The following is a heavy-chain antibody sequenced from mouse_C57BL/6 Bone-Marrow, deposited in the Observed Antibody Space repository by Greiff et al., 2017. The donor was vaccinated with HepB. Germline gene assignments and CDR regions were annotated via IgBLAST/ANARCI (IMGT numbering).Heavy chain of an antibody. CDR3: TRVGDYDWDYYAMDY. Sequence: EVKVVESGEGLVKPGGSLKLSCAASGFTFSSYAMSWVRQTPEKRLEWVAYISSGGDYIYYADTVKGRFTISRDNARNTLYLQMSSLKSEDTAMYYCTRVGDYDWDYYAMDYWGQGTSVTVSS. CDR1: GFTFSSYA. CDR2: ISSGGDYI. J-gene: IGHJ4*01. V-gene: IGHV5-9-1*02. D-gene: IGHD2-4*01.